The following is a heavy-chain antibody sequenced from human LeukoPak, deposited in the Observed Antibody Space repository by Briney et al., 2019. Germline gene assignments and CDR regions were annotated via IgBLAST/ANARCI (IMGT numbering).Heavy chain of an antibody. J-gene: IGHJ4*02. Sequence: SETLSLTCTVSGGSISSYYWSWIRQPPGKGLEWIGYIYYSGSTNYNPSLKSRVTISVDTSKNQFSLKLSSVTAADTAVYYCARGASGHYGSGILYWGQGTLVTVSS. CDR1: GGSISSYY. D-gene: IGHD3-10*01. CDR2: IYYSGST. CDR3: ARGASGHYGSGILY. V-gene: IGHV4-59*12.